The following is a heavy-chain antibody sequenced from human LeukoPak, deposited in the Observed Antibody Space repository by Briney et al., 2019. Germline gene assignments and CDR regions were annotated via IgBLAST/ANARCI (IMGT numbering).Heavy chain of an antibody. V-gene: IGHV3-7*01. Sequence: PGGSLILSCAASGFTFSNFLMSWVRQAPGKGLEWVANIKQDGRDKYYVDSVKGRFTISRDNAQNSLYLQMNSLRAEDTAVYYCARSSGWYHRGPDYYYYYMDVWGKGTTVTVS. D-gene: IGHD6-19*01. CDR1: GFTFSNFL. J-gene: IGHJ6*03. CDR2: IKQDGRDK. CDR3: ARSSGWYHRGPDYYYYYMDV.